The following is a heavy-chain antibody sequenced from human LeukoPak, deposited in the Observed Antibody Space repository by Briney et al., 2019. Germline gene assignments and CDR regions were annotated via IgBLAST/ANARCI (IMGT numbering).Heavy chain of an antibody. CDR1: GGSFSGYY. V-gene: IGHV4-34*01. D-gene: IGHD5-18*01. J-gene: IGHJ4*02. CDR3: ARRANTAPPYYFDY. Sequence: SETLSLTCAVYGGSFSGYYWSWIRQPPGKGLEWIGEINHSGSTNYNPSLKSRVTISVDTSKNQFSLKLSSVTAADTAVYYCARRANTAPPYYFDYWGQGTLVTVSS. CDR2: INHSGST.